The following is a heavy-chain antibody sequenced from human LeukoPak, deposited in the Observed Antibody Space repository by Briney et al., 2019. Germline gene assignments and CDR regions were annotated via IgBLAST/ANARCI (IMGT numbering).Heavy chain of an antibody. CDR3: AKGSDDIVVVPAAPDY. CDR1: GFTFSSYA. D-gene: IGHD2-2*01. CDR2: ISGSGGST. Sequence: GGSLRLSCAASGFTFSSYAMSWVRQAPGKGLEWVSAISGSGGSTYYADSVKGRFTISRDNSKNTLYLQMNSLRAEDTAVYYCAKGSDDIVVVPAAPDYWGQGTLVTVSS. V-gene: IGHV3-23*01. J-gene: IGHJ4*02.